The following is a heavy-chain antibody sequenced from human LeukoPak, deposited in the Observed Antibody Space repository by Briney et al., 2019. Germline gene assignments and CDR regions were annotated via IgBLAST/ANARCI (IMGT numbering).Heavy chain of an antibody. J-gene: IGHJ4*02. CDR3: ARDQYYYDSSGYLTFDY. V-gene: IGHV4-39*07. CDR1: GGSISSSSYY. D-gene: IGHD3-22*01. Sequence: SETLSLTCTVSGGSISSSSYYWGWIRQPPGKGLEWIGSIYYSGSTNYNPSLKSRVTISVDTSKNQFSLKLSSVTAADTAVYYCARDQYYYDSSGYLTFDYWGQGTLVTVSS. CDR2: IYYSGST.